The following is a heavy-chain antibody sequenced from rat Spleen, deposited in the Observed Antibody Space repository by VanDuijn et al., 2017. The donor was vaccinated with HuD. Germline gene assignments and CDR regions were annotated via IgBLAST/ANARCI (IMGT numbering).Heavy chain of an antibody. D-gene: IGHD1-11*01. CDR1: GYSIPSNY. Sequence: EVQLQESGPGLVKPSQSLSLTCSVTGYSIPSNYWGWIRKVPGNKMEWMGYISYSGSTSYNPSLKSRISITRYTSKNQFFLQLNSVTTEDTATYYCARQDYGGYWFAYWGQGTLVTVSS. V-gene: IGHV3-1*01. CDR3: ARQDYGGYWFAY. CDR2: ISYSGST. J-gene: IGHJ3*01.